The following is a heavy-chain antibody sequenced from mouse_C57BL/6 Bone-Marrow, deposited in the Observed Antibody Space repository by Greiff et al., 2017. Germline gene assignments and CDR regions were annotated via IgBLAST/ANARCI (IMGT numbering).Heavy chain of an antibody. V-gene: IGHV1-4*01. Sequence: VQLQQSGAELARPGASVKMSCKASGYTFTSYTMHWVKQRPGQGLEWIGYINPSSGYTKYNQKFKDKATLTAAKSSSTAYMQLSSLTSEDSAVYYCARDGYYFYYAMDYWGQGTSVTVSS. D-gene: IGHD2-3*01. CDR3: ARDGYYFYYAMDY. CDR1: GYTFTSYT. J-gene: IGHJ4*01. CDR2: INPSSGYT.